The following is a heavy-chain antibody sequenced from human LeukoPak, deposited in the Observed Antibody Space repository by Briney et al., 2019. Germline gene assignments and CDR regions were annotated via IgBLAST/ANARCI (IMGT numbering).Heavy chain of an antibody. Sequence: ASVKVSCKASGYTFTGYYMHRVRQAPGQGLEWMGWINPNSGGTNYAQKFQGRVTMTRDTSISTAYMELSRLRSDDTAVYYCARDGEDFWSGSNWFDPWGQGTLVTVSS. CDR1: GYTFTGYY. J-gene: IGHJ5*02. D-gene: IGHD3-3*01. CDR3: ARDGEDFWSGSNWFDP. CDR2: INPNSGGT. V-gene: IGHV1-2*02.